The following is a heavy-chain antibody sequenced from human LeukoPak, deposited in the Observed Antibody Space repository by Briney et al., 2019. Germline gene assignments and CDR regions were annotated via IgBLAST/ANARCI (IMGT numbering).Heavy chain of an antibody. CDR3: ATIYSRFGELVHPNFDY. CDR2: LDPEDGDT. J-gene: IGHJ4*02. V-gene: IGHV1-24*01. Sequence: ASVKVSCKVSVYTLTVLSMHCVRQAPGKGRECMGGLDPEDGDTIYAQKFQGRVTMTEDTSTDTAYMELGSMGSEDTAVYYCATIYSRFGELVHPNFDYWGKGTLVTVSS. D-gene: IGHD3-10*01. CDR1: VYTLTVLS.